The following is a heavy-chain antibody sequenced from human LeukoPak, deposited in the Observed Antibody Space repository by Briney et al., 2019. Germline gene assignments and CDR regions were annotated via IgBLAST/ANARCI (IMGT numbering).Heavy chain of an antibody. CDR3: ASSHLAYCSGGSCYSGY. Sequence: PGGSLRLSCAASGFTFSSYSMNWVRQAPGKGLEWVSYTSSSSSTIYYADSVKGRFTISRDNAKNSLYLQMNSLRAEDTAVYYCASSHLAYCSGGSCYSGYWGQGTLVTVSS. CDR1: GFTFSSYS. CDR2: TSSSSSTI. D-gene: IGHD2-15*01. V-gene: IGHV3-48*04. J-gene: IGHJ4*02.